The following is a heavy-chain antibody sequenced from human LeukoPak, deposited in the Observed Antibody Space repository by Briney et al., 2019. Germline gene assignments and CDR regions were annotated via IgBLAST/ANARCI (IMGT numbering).Heavy chain of an antibody. V-gene: IGHV1-18*01. J-gene: IGHJ4*02. CDR1: GYTFTNYG. Sequence: ASVKVSCKASGYTFTNYGISWVRQVPGRGLEWMGWISAFNGNANFAQKFQGRVTMTIDTSTSTAYMELRSLRSDDTAVYYCARDKEDYYGSGSFDYWGQGTLVTVSS. D-gene: IGHD3-10*01. CDR3: ARDKEDYYGSGSFDY. CDR2: ISAFNGNA.